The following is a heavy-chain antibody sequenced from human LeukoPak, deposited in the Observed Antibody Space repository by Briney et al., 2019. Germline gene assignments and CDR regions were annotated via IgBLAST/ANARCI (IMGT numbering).Heavy chain of an antibody. CDR2: TNHSGST. CDR1: GGSFSGYY. D-gene: IGHD6-19*01. V-gene: IGHV4-34*01. Sequence: SETLSLTCAVYGGSFSGYYWSWIRQPPGKGLEWIGETNHSGSTNYNPSLKSRVTISVDTSKNQFSLKLSSVTAADTAVYYCARSSGWYRGSWFDPWGQGTLVTVSS. CDR3: ARSSGWYRGSWFDP. J-gene: IGHJ5*02.